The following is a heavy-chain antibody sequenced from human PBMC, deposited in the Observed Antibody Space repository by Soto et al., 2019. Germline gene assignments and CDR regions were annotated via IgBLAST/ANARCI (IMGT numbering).Heavy chain of an antibody. CDR2: IIPLFGTT. CDR1: GDTFKNCV. CDR3: AAELGFGKLSVV. D-gene: IGHD3-10*01. V-gene: IGHV1-69*01. Sequence: VQVVQSGVEVRRPGSSVKVSCKASGDTFKNCVISWVRQAPGQGLEWMGGIIPLFGTTDFAQSFQGRLTITTDESTTTAYMELSRLRSEDTATYYCAAELGFGKLSVVWGKLTTVIVSS. J-gene: IGHJ6*03.